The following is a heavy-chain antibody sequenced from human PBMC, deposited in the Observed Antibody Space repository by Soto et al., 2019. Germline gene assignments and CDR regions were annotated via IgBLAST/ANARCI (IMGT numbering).Heavy chain of an antibody. J-gene: IGHJ4*02. D-gene: IGHD5-12*01. V-gene: IGHV3-15*01. CDR2: IKSKTDGGTT. Sequence: EVQLVESGGGLVKPGGSLRLSCAASGFTFSNAWMSWVRQAPGKGLEWVGRIKSKTDGGTTDYAAPVKGRFTISRYDSKNTLYLQMNSLKTEDTAVYYCTTSSGFGGYDSPFNYWGQGTLVTVSS. CDR3: TTSSGFGGYDSPFNY. CDR1: GFTFSNAW.